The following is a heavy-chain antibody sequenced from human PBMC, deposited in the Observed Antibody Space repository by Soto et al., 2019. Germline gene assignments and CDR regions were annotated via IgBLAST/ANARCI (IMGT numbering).Heavy chain of an antibody. CDR3: ARENVLLVAATQGPFDC. CDR1: GASISSGDYY. CDR2: IYDSGTT. D-gene: IGHD2-15*01. Sequence: QVQLQESSTGLVKPSQTLSLTCTVSGASISSGDYYWTWIRQPPGKGLEWIGYIYDSGTTYYSPSLKSRVSISVDTSKNQFSLKLSSVTAADTAVYYCARENVLLVAATQGPFDCWGQGTLVTVSS. V-gene: IGHV4-30-4*01. J-gene: IGHJ4*02.